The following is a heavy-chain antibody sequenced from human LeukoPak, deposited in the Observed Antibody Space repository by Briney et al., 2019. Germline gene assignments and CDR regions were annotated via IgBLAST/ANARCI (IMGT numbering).Heavy chain of an antibody. Sequence: GASVKVSCKASGGTFSSYAISWVRQAPGQGLEWMGRIIPILGTANYAQKFQGRVTITTDESTSTAYMELSSLRSEDTAVYYCARDHSSSLDYWGQGTLVTVSS. V-gene: IGHV1-69*11. CDR2: IIPILGTA. D-gene: IGHD6-6*01. CDR1: GGTFSSYA. CDR3: ARDHSSSLDY. J-gene: IGHJ4*02.